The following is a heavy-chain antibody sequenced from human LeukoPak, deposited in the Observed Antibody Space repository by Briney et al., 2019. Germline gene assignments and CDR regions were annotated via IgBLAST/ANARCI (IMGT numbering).Heavy chain of an antibody. CDR3: ARPQRDDFYIAAPGIGY. Sequence: GGSLRLSCAVSGFTFSDYSMIWVRQAPGKGLEWVSSISSSTSNIYYADSVEGRFTISRDNAKNSLYLQMTSLRAEDTAIYYCARPQRDDFYIAAPGIGYRGQGTLVSVSS. CDR1: GFTFSDYS. J-gene: IGHJ4*02. CDR2: ISSSTSNI. D-gene: IGHD6-13*01. V-gene: IGHV3-21*01.